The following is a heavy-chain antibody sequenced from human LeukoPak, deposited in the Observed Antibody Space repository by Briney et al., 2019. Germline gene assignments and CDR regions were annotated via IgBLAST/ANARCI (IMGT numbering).Heavy chain of an antibody. CDR1: GFSLSTSGMC. V-gene: IGHV2-70*11. J-gene: IGHJ4*02. Sequence: ESGPTLVNPTQTLTLTCSFSGFSLSTSGMCMSWIRQPPGKALERLARIDWDDDKYYSTSLKTRLTISKDTSKNQVVLTMTNVDPVDTATYYCARERIAAADFDYWGQGTLVTVSS. CDR2: IDWDDDK. CDR3: ARERIAAADFDY. D-gene: IGHD6-13*01.